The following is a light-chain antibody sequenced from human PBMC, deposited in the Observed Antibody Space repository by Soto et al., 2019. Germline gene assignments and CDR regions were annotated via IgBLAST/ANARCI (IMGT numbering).Light chain of an antibody. V-gene: IGKV3-15*01. CDR3: QQCNNWHVG. J-gene: IGKJ1*01. Sequence: EIVMTQSPATLSVSPGERATLSCRASQSVRSNLAWYQQKPGQAPRLLIYGASTRATGIPARFSGSGSRTEFTRTISGLQSEDFALYYCQQCNNWHVGFGQGTKVEI. CDR2: GAS. CDR1: QSVRSN.